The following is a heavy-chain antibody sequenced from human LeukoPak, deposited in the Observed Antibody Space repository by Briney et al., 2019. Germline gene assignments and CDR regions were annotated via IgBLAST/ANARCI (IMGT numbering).Heavy chain of an antibody. CDR3: AALGLWLNEENYYYYYYMDV. J-gene: IGHJ6*03. V-gene: IGHV1-2*02. Sequence: ASVKVSCKASGYTFSVYWIHWVRLAPKEGLEWMGWIIPNTGDTTIAQKFRGRVTMTRDTSISTAYMELSRLRSDDTAVYYCAALGLWLNEENYYYYYYMDVWGKGTTVTVSS. D-gene: IGHD5-18*01. CDR1: GYTFSVYW. CDR2: IIPNTGDT.